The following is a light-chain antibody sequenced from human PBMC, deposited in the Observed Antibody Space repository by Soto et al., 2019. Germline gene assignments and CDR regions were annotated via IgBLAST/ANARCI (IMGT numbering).Light chain of an antibody. J-gene: IGLJ2*01. CDR2: EVS. V-gene: IGLV2-8*01. CDR1: SSDVGGYNY. Sequence: QSALTQPPSASGSPGQSVTISCTGTSSDVGGYNYVSWYQQHPGKAPKLMIYEVSKRHSGVPDRFSGSKSGNTASLTVSGLQAEDEADYYCSSYAGSNAVVFGGGTQLTVL. CDR3: SSYAGSNAVV.